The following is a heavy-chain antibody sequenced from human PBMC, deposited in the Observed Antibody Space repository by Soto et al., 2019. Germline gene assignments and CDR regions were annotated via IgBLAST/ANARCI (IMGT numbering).Heavy chain of an antibody. D-gene: IGHD3-3*01. CDR2: MNPNSGNT. J-gene: IGHJ6*03. CDR3: ARGVTIFGVGSTLFYMDV. CDR1: GYTFTRYD. V-gene: IGHV1-8*01. Sequence: ASVKVSCKASGYTFTRYDINWVRQATGQGLEWMGWMNPNSGNTGYAQKFQGRVTMTRNTSISTAYMELSSLRSEDTAVYYCARGVTIFGVGSTLFYMDVWGKGTTVTVSS.